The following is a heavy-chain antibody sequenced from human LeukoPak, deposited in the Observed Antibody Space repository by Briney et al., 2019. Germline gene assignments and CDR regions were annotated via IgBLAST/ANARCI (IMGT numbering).Heavy chain of an antibody. J-gene: IGHJ6*03. CDR3: ARAGGYTYYYYYYMDV. Sequence: PSQTLSLTCTVSGGSISSGNYYWSWIRQPPGKGLEWIGYIYHSGSTYYNPSLKSRVTISVDRSKNQFSLKLSSVTAADTAVYYCARAGGYTYYYYYYMDVWGKGTTVTVSS. D-gene: IGHD5-18*01. CDR1: GGSISSGNYY. CDR2: IYHSGST. V-gene: IGHV4-30-2*01.